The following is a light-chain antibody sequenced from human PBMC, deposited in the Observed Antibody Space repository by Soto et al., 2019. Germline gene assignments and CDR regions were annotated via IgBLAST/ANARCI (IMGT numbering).Light chain of an antibody. V-gene: IGKV3-20*01. CDR1: QSVSSY. J-gene: IGKJ1*01. Sequence: EIVLTQSPGSLSLSPGERATLSCRASQSVSSYLAWYQQKPGQAPRLLIYGASSRATGFPDRFSGSGSGTDFSLTISRLEPKDSAVYYCQQYSSPPRTFGQGTKVDI. CDR3: QQYSSPPRT. CDR2: GAS.